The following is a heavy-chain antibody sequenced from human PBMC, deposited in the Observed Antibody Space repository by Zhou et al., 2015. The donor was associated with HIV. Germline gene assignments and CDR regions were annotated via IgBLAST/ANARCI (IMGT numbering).Heavy chain of an antibody. CDR2: IGSGGITH. CDR1: GFAFNTYS. J-gene: IGHJ2*01. Sequence: QVQLVESGGGVVQTGRSLKLSCAASGFAFNTYSIHWVRQAPGKGLEWLSVIGSGGITHYHADSVRGRFTMSRDNLMNTAYLEMSSLTTEDTALYYCAREGTLGQWYLDLWGRGTPVIVSS. CDR3: AREGTLGQWYLDL. V-gene: IGHV3-30*04. D-gene: IGHD1-7*01.